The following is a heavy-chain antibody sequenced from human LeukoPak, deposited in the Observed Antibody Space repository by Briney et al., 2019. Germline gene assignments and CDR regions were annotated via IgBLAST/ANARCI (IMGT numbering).Heavy chain of an antibody. Sequence: PETLSLTCAVSGYSISSGYYWGWIRQPPGKGLEWIGSIYHSGSTYYNPSLKSRVTMSVDTSKNQFSLKLSSVTAADTAVYYCARALGYCSSTSCYTPIDYRGQGTLVTVSS. J-gene: IGHJ4*02. CDR2: IYHSGST. CDR1: GYSISSGYY. D-gene: IGHD2-2*02. CDR3: ARALGYCSSTSCYTPIDY. V-gene: IGHV4-38-2*01.